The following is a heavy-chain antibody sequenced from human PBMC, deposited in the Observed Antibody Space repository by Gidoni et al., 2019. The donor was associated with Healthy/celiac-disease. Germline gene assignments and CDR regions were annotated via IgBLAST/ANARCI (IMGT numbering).Heavy chain of an antibody. V-gene: IGHV3-23*01. CDR3: AKVAGGYNQYFQH. D-gene: IGHD5-12*01. J-gene: IGHJ1*01. Sequence: EVQLLESGGGLVQPGGSLRLSCEASGFPFSSYAMSWVRQAPGKGLEWVSAISGSGGSTYYADSVKGRFTISRDNSKNTLYLQMNSLRAEDTAVYYCAKVAGGYNQYFQHWGQGTLVTVSS. CDR1: GFPFSSYA. CDR2: ISGSGGST.